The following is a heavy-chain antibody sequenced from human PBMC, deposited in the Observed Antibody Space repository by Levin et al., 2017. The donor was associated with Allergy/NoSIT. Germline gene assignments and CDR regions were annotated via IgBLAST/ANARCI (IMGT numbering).Heavy chain of an antibody. CDR2: INAGNGNT. J-gene: IGHJ4*02. Sequence: ASVKVSCKASGYTFTSYAMHWVRQAPGQRLEWMGWINAGNGNTKYSQKFQGRVTITRDTSASTAYMELSSLRSEDTAVYYCARMSYCSGGSCYYYYFDYWGQGTLVTVSS. CDR3: ARMSYCSGGSCYYYYFDY. CDR1: GYTFTSYA. V-gene: IGHV1-3*01. D-gene: IGHD2-15*01.